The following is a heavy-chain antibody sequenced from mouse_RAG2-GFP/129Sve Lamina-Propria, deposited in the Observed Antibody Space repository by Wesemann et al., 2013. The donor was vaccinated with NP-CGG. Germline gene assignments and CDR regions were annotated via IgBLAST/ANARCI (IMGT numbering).Heavy chain of an antibody. CDR1: GYTFTSYG. J-gene: IGHJ1*01. CDR2: IYPRSGNT. D-gene: IGHD2-13*01. Sequence: QVQLQQSGAELARPGASVKLSCKASGYTFTSYGISWVKQRTGQGLEWIGEIYPRSGNTYYNEKFKGKATLTADKSSSTAYMQLSSLTSEDSAVYFCARSGEFYYGERRYFDVWGAGTTVTVSS. V-gene: IGHV1-81*01. CDR3: ARSGEFYYGERRYFDV.